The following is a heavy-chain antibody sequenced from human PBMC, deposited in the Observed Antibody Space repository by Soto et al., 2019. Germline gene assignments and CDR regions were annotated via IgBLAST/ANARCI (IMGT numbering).Heavy chain of an antibody. J-gene: IGHJ1*01. Sequence: QVQLVESGGGVVQPGRSLRLSCAASGFTFSSYGMHWVRQAPGKGLEWVAVISYDGSNKYYADSVKGRFTISRDNSKNTLYLQMNSLRAEDTAVYYCAKGEQQLVRRRGYFQHWGQGTTVTVSS. CDR1: GFTFSSYG. CDR3: AKGEQQLVRRRGYFQH. CDR2: ISYDGSNK. V-gene: IGHV3-30*18. D-gene: IGHD6-13*01.